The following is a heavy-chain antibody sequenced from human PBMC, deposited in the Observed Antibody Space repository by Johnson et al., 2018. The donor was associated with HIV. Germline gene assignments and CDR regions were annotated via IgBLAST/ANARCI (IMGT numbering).Heavy chain of an antibody. CDR1: GFTFDDYA. V-gene: IGHV3-48*03. Sequence: VQLVESGGGLVQPGRSLRLSCAASGFTFDDYAMHWVRQAPGKGLEWVSYISSTGSTIYYADSVKGRFTISRDNAKRPLYLQMSSLRAEDTAVYYCARDRGYCTNGVCYYDAFDIWGQGTMVTVSA. J-gene: IGHJ3*02. D-gene: IGHD2-8*01. CDR2: ISSTGSTI. CDR3: ARDRGYCTNGVCYYDAFDI.